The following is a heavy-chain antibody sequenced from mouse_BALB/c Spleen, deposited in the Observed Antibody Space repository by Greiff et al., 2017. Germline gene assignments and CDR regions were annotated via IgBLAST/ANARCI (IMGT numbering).Heavy chain of an antibody. CDR3: ANYYGSSLFAY. CDR2: INPSNGRT. CDR1: GYTFTSYW. J-gene: IGHJ3*01. V-gene: IGHV1S81*02. D-gene: IGHD1-1*01. Sequence: VQLQQPGAELVKPGASVKLSCKASGYTFTSYWMHWVKQRPGQGLEWIGEINPSNGRTNYNEKFKSKATLTVDKSSSTAYMQLSSLTSEDSAVYYCANYYGSSLFAYWGQGTLVTVSA.